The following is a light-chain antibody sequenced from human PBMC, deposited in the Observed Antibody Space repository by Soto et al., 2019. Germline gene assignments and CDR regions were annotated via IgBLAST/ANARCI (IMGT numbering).Light chain of an antibody. V-gene: IGKV1-9*01. Sequence: DIQLTQSPSFLSASVRDRVTITCRASQGISSHLAWYQQKPGKAPKLLIYAASTLQSGVPSRFSGSGSGTEFTLSISSLQPEDFATYYCQQLNSYPITVGQGTRLEIK. CDR2: AAS. CDR3: QQLNSYPIT. J-gene: IGKJ5*01. CDR1: QGISSH.